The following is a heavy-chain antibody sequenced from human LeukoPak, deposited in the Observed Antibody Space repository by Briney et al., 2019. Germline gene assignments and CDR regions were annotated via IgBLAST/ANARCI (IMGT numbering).Heavy chain of an antibody. CDR1: GFTFSTYA. CDR2: ISYDGSNK. D-gene: IGHD2-8*01. J-gene: IGHJ4*02. CDR3: ARPYCTNGVCHYYFDY. V-gene: IGHV3-30-3*01. Sequence: GSLRLSCAASGFTFSTYAMHWVRQAPGKGLEWVAVISYDGSNKYYADSVKGRFTISRDNSKNTLYLQMNSLRAEDTAVYYCARPYCTNGVCHYYFDYWGQGTLVTVSS.